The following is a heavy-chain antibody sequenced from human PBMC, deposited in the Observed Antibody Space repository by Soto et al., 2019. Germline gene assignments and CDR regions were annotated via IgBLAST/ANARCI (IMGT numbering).Heavy chain of an antibody. Sequence: VGSLRLSCAASGITFSTYSMNWVRQAPGKGLEWVSSINTISSYIYYADSVKGRFTISRDNAKNSLYLQMNSLRAEDTAVYYCARGVSDYYDSSGYYLTWGQGTLVTV. CDR3: ARGVSDYYDSSGYYLT. J-gene: IGHJ5*02. V-gene: IGHV3-21*01. CDR2: INTISSYI. CDR1: GITFSTYS. D-gene: IGHD3-22*01.